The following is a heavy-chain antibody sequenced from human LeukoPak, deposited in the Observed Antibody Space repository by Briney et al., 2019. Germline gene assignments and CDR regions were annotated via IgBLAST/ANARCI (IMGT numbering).Heavy chain of an antibody. V-gene: IGHV4-61*02. J-gene: IGHJ6*03. CDR3: ARDAVGTYSSGSYYYHMDV. Sequence: KPSETLSLTCIVSGGSISSGSYYWSWIRQPAGQGLEWIGRIYTSGSTNYNPSLKSRVTISVDTSKNQFSLKLSSVTAADTAVYYCARDAVGTYSSGSYYYHMDVWGKGTTVTISS. CDR1: GGSISSGSYY. CDR2: IYTSGST. D-gene: IGHD6-19*01.